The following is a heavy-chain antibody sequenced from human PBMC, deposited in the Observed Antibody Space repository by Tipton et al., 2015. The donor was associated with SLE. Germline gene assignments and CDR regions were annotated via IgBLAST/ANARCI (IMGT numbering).Heavy chain of an antibody. Sequence: LRLSCAVYGGSFSGYYWTWIRQTPGKGLEWIGEINQSGEINHSGSTNYNPSLKSRVTISVDTSKNQFSLKLTSVTAADTAVYYCARHEDTIPTNDWGQGTLVTVSS. J-gene: IGHJ4*02. V-gene: IGHV4-34*01. CDR1: GGSFSGYY. CDR3: ARHEDTIPTND. D-gene: IGHD3-3*01. CDR2: INQSGEINHSGST.